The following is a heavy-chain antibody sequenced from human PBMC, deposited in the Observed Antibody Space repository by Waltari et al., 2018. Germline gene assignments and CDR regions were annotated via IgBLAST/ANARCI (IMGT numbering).Heavy chain of an antibody. D-gene: IGHD6-19*01. V-gene: IGHV3-15*07. CDR1: GSTFSKAW. CDR2: SKSKTEGGTT. Sequence: EVQLVESGGGLVKPGGSLRLSCAASGSTFSKAWMNWVRQAPGKGLEWVGRSKSKTEGGTTYYTAPVKGRVTISRDDSINTLHLQMNSLKTEDTAVYYCAEEVGWGIVDYWGQGALVTVSS. CDR3: AEEVGWGIVDY. J-gene: IGHJ4*02.